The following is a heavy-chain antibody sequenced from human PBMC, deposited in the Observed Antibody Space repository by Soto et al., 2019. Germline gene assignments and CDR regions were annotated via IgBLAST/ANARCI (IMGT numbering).Heavy chain of an antibody. CDR1: GYTFTSYD. D-gene: IGHD2-21*02. J-gene: IGHJ6*02. CDR2: MNPNSGNT. Sequence: ASVKVSCKASGYTFTSYDINWVRQATGQGLEWMGWMNPNSGNTGYAQKFQGRVTMTRNTSISTAYMELSSLRSEDTAVYYCARALVVTAIRDYYYGMGVWGQGTTVTVSS. V-gene: IGHV1-8*01. CDR3: ARALVVTAIRDYYYGMGV.